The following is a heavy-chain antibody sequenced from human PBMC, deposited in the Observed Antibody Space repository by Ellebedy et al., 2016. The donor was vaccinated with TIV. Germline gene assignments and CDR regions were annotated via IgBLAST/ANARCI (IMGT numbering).Heavy chain of an antibody. J-gene: IGHJ5*02. CDR3: ARIVDFYGSGSYDWFDP. V-gene: IGHV2-26*01. CDR2: IFSNDEK. CDR1: GFSLSNARMG. Sequence: SGPTLVXPTETLTLTCTVSGFSLSNARMGVSWIRQPPGKALEWLAHIFSNDEKSYSTSLKSRLTISKDTSKSQVVLTMTNMDPVDTATYYCARIVDFYGSGSYDWFDPWGQGTLVTVSS. D-gene: IGHD3-10*01.